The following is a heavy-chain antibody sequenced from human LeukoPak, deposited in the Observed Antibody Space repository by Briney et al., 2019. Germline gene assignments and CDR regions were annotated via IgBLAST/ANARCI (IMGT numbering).Heavy chain of an antibody. Sequence: PSETLSLTCSVSDDSIRNYYWNWVRQPPGKGLEWIGYIYYTGSTNYNPSLKSRVTMSVDTSKNQLSLKLASVTAADTAVYFCARGELWFDPWAREPWSPSPQ. CDR2: IYYTGST. D-gene: IGHD1-7*01. J-gene: IGHJ5*02. CDR1: DDSIRNYY. CDR3: ARGELWFDP. V-gene: IGHV4-59*01.